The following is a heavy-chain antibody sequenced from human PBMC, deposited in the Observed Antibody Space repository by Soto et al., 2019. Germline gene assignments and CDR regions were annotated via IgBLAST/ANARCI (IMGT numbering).Heavy chain of an antibody. CDR2: ISSSGSTI. J-gene: IGHJ6*02. Sequence: GSLRLSCAASGFTFSSYEMNWVRQAPGKGLEWVSYISSSGSTIYYADSVKGRFTISRDNAKNSLYLQMNSLRAEDTAVYYCARDQGSRIVVVPAAMGVQYYYGMDVWGQGTTVTVSS. CDR3: ARDQGSRIVVVPAAMGVQYYYGMDV. V-gene: IGHV3-48*03. D-gene: IGHD2-2*01. CDR1: GFTFSSYE.